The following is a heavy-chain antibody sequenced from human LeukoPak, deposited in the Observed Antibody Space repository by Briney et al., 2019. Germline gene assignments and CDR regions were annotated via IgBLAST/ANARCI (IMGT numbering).Heavy chain of an antibody. V-gene: IGHV1-2*02. CDR2: INPNSGGT. CDR3: ARDPGGIVVVVAATGGNWFDP. D-gene: IGHD2-15*01. Sequence: ASVTVSCKASGYTFTGYYMHWVRQAPGQGLEWMGWINPNSGGTNYAQKFQGRVTMTRDTSISTAYMELSRLRSDDTAVYYCARDPGGIVVVVAATGGNWFDPWGQGTLSPSPQ. CDR1: GYTFTGYY. J-gene: IGHJ5*02.